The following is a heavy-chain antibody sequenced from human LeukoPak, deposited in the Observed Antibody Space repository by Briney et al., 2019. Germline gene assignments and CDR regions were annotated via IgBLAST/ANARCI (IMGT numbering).Heavy chain of an antibody. J-gene: IGHJ5*02. Sequence: PSETLSLTCTVSGGSISGYYWSWIRQPPGKGLEWIGEINHSGSTNYNPSLKSRVTISVDTSKNQFSLKLSSVTAADTAVYYCARGGSSWYTTNWFDPWGQGTLVTVSS. CDR1: GGSISGYY. CDR3: ARGGSSWYTTNWFDP. D-gene: IGHD6-13*01. V-gene: IGHV4-34*01. CDR2: INHSGST.